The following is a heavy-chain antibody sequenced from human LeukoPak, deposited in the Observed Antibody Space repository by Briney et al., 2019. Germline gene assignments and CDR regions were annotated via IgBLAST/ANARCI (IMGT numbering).Heavy chain of an antibody. D-gene: IGHD3-3*01. CDR3: AKGHDFWSGYSHYYFDY. J-gene: IGHJ4*02. CDR1: GFTFDDYA. CDR2: ISWNSGSI. Sequence: PGRSLRLSCAASGFTFDDYAMHWVRQAPGKGLEWVSGISWNSGSIGYADSVKGRFTISRDNAKNSLYLQMNSLRAEDTALYYCAKGHDFWSGYSHYYFDYWGQGTLVTVSS. V-gene: IGHV3-9*01.